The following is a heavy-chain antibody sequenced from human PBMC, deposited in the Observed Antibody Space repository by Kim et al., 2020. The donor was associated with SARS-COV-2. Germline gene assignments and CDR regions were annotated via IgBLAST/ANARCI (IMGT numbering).Heavy chain of an antibody. Sequence: GGSLRLSCVASGFTFGPFWMHWVRQAPGKGLEWVSHIHGDGRTTVYADSVKXXFTFSXDNXKXTLYLQMNSLRAEDTAXYYXXRDRXLPDSFDXWGQGTVVTXXS. J-gene: IGHJ3*02. CDR3: XRDRXLPDSFDX. D-gene: IGHD2-21*02. CDR2: IHGDGRTT. CDR1: GFTFGPFW. V-gene: IGHV3-74*01.